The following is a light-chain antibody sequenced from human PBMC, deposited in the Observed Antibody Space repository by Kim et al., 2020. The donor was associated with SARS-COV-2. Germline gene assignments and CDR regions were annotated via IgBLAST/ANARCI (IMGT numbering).Light chain of an antibody. CDR3: QKYYSTSNT. V-gene: IGKV4-1*01. Sequence: DIVMTQSPDSLAVSLGERATINCKSSQSVLYSSNNKNYLAWYQQKPGQPPKLLIYWASTRESGVPDRFSGSGSGTDFTLTISSLQAEDVAVYYSQKYYSTSNTFGQGTKLEI. CDR1: QSVLYSSNNKNY. J-gene: IGKJ2*01. CDR2: WAS.